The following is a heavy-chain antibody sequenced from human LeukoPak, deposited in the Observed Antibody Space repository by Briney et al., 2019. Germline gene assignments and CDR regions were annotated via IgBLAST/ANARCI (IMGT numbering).Heavy chain of an antibody. V-gene: IGHV1-18*01. Sequence: GASVKVSGKASGYTFTSYGISWVRQAPGQGLEWMGWISAYNGNTNYAQKLQGRVTMTTDTSTSTAYMELRSLRSDDTAVYYCARDSSGYYGERYFDYWGQGTLVTVSS. CDR1: GYTFTSYG. CDR3: ARDSSGYYGERYFDY. J-gene: IGHJ4*02. CDR2: ISAYNGNT. D-gene: IGHD3-22*01.